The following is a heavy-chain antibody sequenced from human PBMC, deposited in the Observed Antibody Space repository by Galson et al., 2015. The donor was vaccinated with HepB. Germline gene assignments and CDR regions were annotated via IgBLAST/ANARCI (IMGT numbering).Heavy chain of an antibody. J-gene: IGHJ4*02. Sequence: QSGAEVKKPGESLKISCKGSGYSFTNYWIGWVRQMPGKGLEWMGITYPNDSDTRYSPAFQGQVTISADKSITTAYLQWSSLKALDTAMYYCARVRARYGMGFDHWGQGSLVTVSS. D-gene: IGHD1-26*01. V-gene: IGHV5-51*03. CDR2: TYPNDSDT. CDR1: GYSFTNYW. CDR3: ARVRARYGMGFDH.